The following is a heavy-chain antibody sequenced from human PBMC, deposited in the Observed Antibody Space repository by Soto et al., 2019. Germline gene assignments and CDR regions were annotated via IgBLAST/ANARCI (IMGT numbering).Heavy chain of an antibody. CDR1: GYTFTSYG. Sequence: QVQLVQSGAEVKKPGASVKVSCKASGYTFTSYGISWVRQAPGQGLEWMGWISAYNGNTNYAQKLQGRVTMTTDTSTSTAYMELRSLRSDDTAVYYCARLEYDYIWGRYRYPYDYWGQGTLVTVSS. J-gene: IGHJ4*02. CDR3: ARLEYDYIWGRYRYPYDY. V-gene: IGHV1-18*01. D-gene: IGHD3-16*02. CDR2: ISAYNGNT.